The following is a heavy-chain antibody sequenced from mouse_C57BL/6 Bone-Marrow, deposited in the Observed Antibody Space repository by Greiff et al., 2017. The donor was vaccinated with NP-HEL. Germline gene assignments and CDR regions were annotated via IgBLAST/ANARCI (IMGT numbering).Heavy chain of an antibody. CDR3: ASLLPYTSYAMDY. J-gene: IGHJ4*01. CDR1: GYTFTDHT. Sequence: SDAELVKPGASVKISCKVSGYTFTDHTIHWMKQRPEQGLEWIGYIYPRDGSTKYNEKFKGKATLTADKSSSTAYMQLNSLTSEDSAVYFCASLLPYTSYAMDYWGQGTSVTVSS. V-gene: IGHV1-78*01. D-gene: IGHD1-2*01. CDR2: IYPRDGST.